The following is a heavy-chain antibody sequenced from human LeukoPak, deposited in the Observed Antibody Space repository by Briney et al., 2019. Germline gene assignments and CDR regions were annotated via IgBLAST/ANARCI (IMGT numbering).Heavy chain of an antibody. CDR1: GFTFSSCA. V-gene: IGHV3-64*01. Sequence: PGGSLRLSCAASGFTFSSCAMHWVRQAPGKGLEYVSAISSNGGSTYYANSVKGRFTISRDNSKNTLYLQMGSLRAEDMAVYYCARMYYDFWSSIRGDYYYMDVWGKGTTVTVSS. D-gene: IGHD3-3*01. CDR2: ISSNGGST. CDR3: ARMYYDFWSSIRGDYYYMDV. J-gene: IGHJ6*03.